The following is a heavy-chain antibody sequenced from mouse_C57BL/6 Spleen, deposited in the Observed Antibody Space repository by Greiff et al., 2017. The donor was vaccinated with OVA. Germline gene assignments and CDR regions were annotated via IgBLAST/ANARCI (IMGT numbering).Heavy chain of an antibody. Sequence: EVKLVESGGGLVKPGGSLKLSCAASGFTFSDYGMHWVRQAPEKGLEWVAYISSGSSTIYYADTVKGRFTISRDNAKNTLFLQMTSLRSEDTAMYYCARGGLYGNYFDYWGQGTTLTVSS. V-gene: IGHV5-17*01. CDR1: GFTFSDYG. D-gene: IGHD2-1*01. CDR2: ISSGSSTI. J-gene: IGHJ2*01. CDR3: ARGGLYGNYFDY.